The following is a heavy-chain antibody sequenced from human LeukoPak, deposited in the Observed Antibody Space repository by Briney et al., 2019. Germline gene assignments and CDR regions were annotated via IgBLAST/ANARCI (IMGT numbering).Heavy chain of an antibody. J-gene: IGHJ5*02. D-gene: IGHD6-13*01. Sequence: GESLKISCKGSGYSFTNYWIGWVRQMPGKGLEWMGIIYPGDSDTRYSPSFQGQVTISADKSISTAYLQWNSLKASDTAMYYCARQGYSSSWYQNWFDPWGQGTLVTVSS. CDR2: IYPGDSDT. CDR3: ARQGYSSSWYQNWFDP. V-gene: IGHV5-51*01. CDR1: GYSFTNYW.